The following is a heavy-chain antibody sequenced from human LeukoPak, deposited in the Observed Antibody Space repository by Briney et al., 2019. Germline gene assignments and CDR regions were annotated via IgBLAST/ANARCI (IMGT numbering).Heavy chain of an antibody. Sequence: SETLSLTCTVSGGSISSGSYYWSWIRQPPGKGLEWIGRIFTSGIISGNTNYNPSLESRVTMSVDASKNQFSLKLTSVTAADTAIYYCARDRYYYDTSAYYSAFETWGQGTMVTVSS. CDR2: IFTSGIISGNT. CDR1: GGSISSGSYY. J-gene: IGHJ3*02. D-gene: IGHD3-22*01. V-gene: IGHV4-61*02. CDR3: ARDRYYYDTSAYYSAFET.